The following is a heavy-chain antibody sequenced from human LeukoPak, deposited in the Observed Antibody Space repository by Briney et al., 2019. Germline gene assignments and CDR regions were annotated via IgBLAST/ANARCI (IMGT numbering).Heavy chain of an antibody. CDR1: GYTFTGYY. CDR3: ARVRGSGSYFGY. D-gene: IGHD3-10*01. Sequence: GASVKVSCKASGYTFTGYYMHWVRQAPGQGLEWMGWINLNSGGTNYAQKFQGRVTMTRDTSISTAYMELSRLRSDDTAVYYCARVRGSGSYFGYWGQGTLVTVSS. J-gene: IGHJ4*02. V-gene: IGHV1-2*02. CDR2: INLNSGGT.